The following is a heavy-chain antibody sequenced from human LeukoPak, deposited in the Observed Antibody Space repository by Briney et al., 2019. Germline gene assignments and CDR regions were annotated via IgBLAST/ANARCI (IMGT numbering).Heavy chain of an antibody. CDR2: ISSSSSYI. D-gene: IGHD6-19*01. Sequence: GGSLRLSCAASGFTFSSYSMNWVRQAPGKGLEWVSSISSSSSYIYYADSMKGRFTISRDNSNNTLFLHLNSLRGEDTAVYYCTRNSGWYGLSWGQGTLVTVSS. CDR1: GFTFSSYS. J-gene: IGHJ1*01. CDR3: TRNSGWYGLS. V-gene: IGHV3-21*04.